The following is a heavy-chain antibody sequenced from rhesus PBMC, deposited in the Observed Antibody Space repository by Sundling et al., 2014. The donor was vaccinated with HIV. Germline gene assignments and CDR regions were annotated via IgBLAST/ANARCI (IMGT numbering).Heavy chain of an antibody. CDR1: GFTFSSCA. CDR2: ISYDGSKK. D-gene: IGHD1-44*01. J-gene: IGHJ1*01. CDR3: ARSLGTTGYFEF. V-gene: IGHV3-54*02. Sequence: EEQLEESGGGLVQPGGSLRLSCAASGFTFSSCAMHWVRQAPGKGLDWVAFISYDGSKKNYADSLKDRFTISRDNSKNMVYLQMNNLKWEDTAVYYCARSLGTTGYFEFWGQGALVTVSS.